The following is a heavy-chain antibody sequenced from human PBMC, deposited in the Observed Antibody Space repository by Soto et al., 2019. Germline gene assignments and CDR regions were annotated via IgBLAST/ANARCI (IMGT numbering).Heavy chain of an antibody. J-gene: IGHJ4*02. CDR1: GFTFSSYA. CDR3: AKDENLGYRSGPWYFGY. CDR2: ISGSGGST. V-gene: IGHV3-23*01. Sequence: PGGSLRLSCAASGFTFSSYAMSWVRQAPGKGLEWVSTISGSGGSTYHADSVKGRFTISRDNSKNTLYLQMNSLRVEDMAVYYCAKDENLGYRSGPWYFGYWGQGNLVTVSS. D-gene: IGHD6-19*01.